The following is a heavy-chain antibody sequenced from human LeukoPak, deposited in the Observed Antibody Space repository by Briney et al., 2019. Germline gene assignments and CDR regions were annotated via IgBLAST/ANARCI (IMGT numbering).Heavy chain of an antibody. J-gene: IGHJ4*02. Sequence: SQTLSLTCTVSGGSISSGGYYWSWIRQHPGKGLEWIGYIYYSGSTYYNPSLKSRVTISVDTSKNQFSLKLSSVTAADTAVYYCARAITCYYDSSGYYERPGYDYWGQGTLVTVSS. CDR3: ARAITCYYDSSGYYERPGYDY. V-gene: IGHV4-31*03. CDR2: IYYSGST. CDR1: GGSISSGGYY. D-gene: IGHD3-22*01.